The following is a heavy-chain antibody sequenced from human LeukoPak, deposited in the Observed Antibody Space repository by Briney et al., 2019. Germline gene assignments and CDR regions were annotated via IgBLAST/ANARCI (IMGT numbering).Heavy chain of an antibody. J-gene: IGHJ4*02. V-gene: IGHV3-9*01. Sequence: GGSLRLSCAASGFTFDDYAMHWVRQAPGKGLEWVSGISWNSGSIGYADSVKGRFTISRDNAKNSLYLQMNGLRAEDTALYYCAKVGGYSYGSYYFDYWGQGTLVTVSS. CDR3: AKVGGYSYGSYYFDY. CDR2: ISWNSGSI. D-gene: IGHD5-18*01. CDR1: GFTFDDYA.